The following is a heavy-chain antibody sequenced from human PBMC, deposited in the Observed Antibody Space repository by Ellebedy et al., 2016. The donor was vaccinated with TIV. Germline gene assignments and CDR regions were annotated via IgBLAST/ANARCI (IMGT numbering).Heavy chain of an antibody. J-gene: IGHJ4*02. Sequence: GGSLRLSCAASGFTVSSNYMSWVRQAPGKGLEWVSYISSSGSTIYYADSVKGRFTISRDNAKNSLYLQMNSLRAEDTAVYYCASLVSPYYDSSGYLGYWGQGTLVTVSS. D-gene: IGHD3-22*01. CDR2: ISSSGSTI. CDR3: ASLVSPYYDSSGYLGY. CDR1: GFTVSSNY. V-gene: IGHV3-11*04.